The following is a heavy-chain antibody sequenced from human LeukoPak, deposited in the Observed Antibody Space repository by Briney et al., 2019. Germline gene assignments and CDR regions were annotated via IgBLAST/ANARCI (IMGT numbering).Heavy chain of an antibody. J-gene: IGHJ4*02. Sequence: GGSLRLSCAASGFTFSDYSMNWVRQAPGKGLEWVASISSSSPYIYYTDSVKGRFTISRDNAKNSLYLQMNSLRAEDAAVYYCARLYSRVGPFDYWGQGTLVTVSS. CDR1: GFTFSDYS. D-gene: IGHD5-18*01. V-gene: IGHV3-21*01. CDR2: ISSSSPYI. CDR3: ARLYSRVGPFDY.